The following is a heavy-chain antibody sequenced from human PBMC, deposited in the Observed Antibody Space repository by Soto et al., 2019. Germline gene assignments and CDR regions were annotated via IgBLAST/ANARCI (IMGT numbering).Heavy chain of an antibody. J-gene: IGHJ6*03. Sequence: QLQLQESGPGLVKPSETLSLTCTVSGGSISSSSYYWGWIRQPPGKGLEWIGSIYYSGSTYYNPSLKSRVTISVDTSKNQFSLKLSSVTAADTAVYYCFLWFGDYYMDVWGKGTTVTVSS. V-gene: IGHV4-39*01. CDR3: FLWFGDYYMDV. D-gene: IGHD3-10*01. CDR1: GGSISSSSYY. CDR2: IYYSGST.